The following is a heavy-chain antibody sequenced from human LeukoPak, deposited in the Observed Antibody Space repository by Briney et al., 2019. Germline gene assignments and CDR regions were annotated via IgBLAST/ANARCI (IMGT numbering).Heavy chain of an antibody. CDR3: AIDAPDYSNHPDYYYYGMDV. CDR2: IYYSGST. Sequence: PSETLSLTCTVSGGSVNSNNYYWSWILQPPGKGLEWIGYIYYSGSTNCNPSLKSRVTISVDTSKTQFSLELTSVTAADTAVYYCAIDAPDYSNHPDYYYYGMDVWGQGTTVTVSS. J-gene: IGHJ6*02. V-gene: IGHV4-61*01. D-gene: IGHD4-11*01. CDR1: GGSVNSNNYY.